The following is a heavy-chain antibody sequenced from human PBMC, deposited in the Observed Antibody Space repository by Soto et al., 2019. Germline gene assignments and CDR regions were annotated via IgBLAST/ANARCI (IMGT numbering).Heavy chain of an antibody. CDR2: IYYSGST. D-gene: IGHD1-26*01. V-gene: IGHV4-39*01. J-gene: IGHJ5*02. CDR1: GGSITSSSYY. CDR3: ATQEVGGSYVYTFDP. Sequence: ETLSLTCTVSGGSITSSSYYWGWIRQPPGKGLEWIGSIYYSGSTYYNPSLKSRVTISVDTSKNQFPLKLSSVTAADTAVYYCATQEVGGSYVYTFDPWGQGTLVTVSS.